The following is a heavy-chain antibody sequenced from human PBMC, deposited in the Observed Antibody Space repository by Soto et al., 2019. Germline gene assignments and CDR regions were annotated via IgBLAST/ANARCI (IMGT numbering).Heavy chain of an antibody. V-gene: IGHV5-10-1*01. Sequence: GESLKISCKGSGYSVAGYWITWVRQKPGKGLEWMGRIDPSDSQTYYSPSFRGHVTISVTKSITTVFLQWSSLRASDAAMYYWARQIYHSDTGLNFQSSFDSGGKGTPVTVSS. D-gene: IGHD3-22*01. CDR1: GYSVAGYW. CDR3: ARQIYHSDTGLNFQSSFDS. J-gene: IGHJ4*02. CDR2: IDPSDSQT.